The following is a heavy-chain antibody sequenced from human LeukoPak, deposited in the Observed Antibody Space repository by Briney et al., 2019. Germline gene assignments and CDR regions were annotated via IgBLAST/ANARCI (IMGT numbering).Heavy chain of an antibody. CDR3: ARDFEDGRGYFDY. D-gene: IGHD3-9*01. CDR1: GGSITSNSYY. V-gene: IGHV4-39*07. CDR2: IYHSGST. J-gene: IGHJ4*02. Sequence: SETLSLTCTVSGGSITSNSYYWGWIRQPPGKGLEWIGSIYHSGSTYYNPSLKSRVTISVDTSKNQFSLKLSSVTAADTAVYYCARDFEDGRGYFDYWGQGTLVTVSS.